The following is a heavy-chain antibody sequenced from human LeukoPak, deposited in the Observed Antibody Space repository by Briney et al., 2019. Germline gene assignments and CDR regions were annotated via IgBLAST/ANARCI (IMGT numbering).Heavy chain of an antibody. V-gene: IGHV3-48*01. CDR2: ISSSSSTI. J-gene: IGHJ4*02. D-gene: IGHD3-3*01. CDR3: AREEARFLEWFEAGNYFDY. CDR1: GFTFSSYS. Sequence: QTGGSLRLSCAASGFTFSSYSMNWVRQAPGKGLEWVSYISSSSSTIYYADSVKGRFTISRDNAKNSLYLQMNSLRAEDTAVYYCAREEARFLEWFEAGNYFDYWGQGTLVTVSS.